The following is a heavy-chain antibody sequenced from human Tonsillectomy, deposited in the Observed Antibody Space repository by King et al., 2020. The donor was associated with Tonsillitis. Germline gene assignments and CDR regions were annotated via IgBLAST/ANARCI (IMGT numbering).Heavy chain of an antibody. D-gene: IGHD3-22*01. CDR2: IYSSGTD. CDR3: ARAATIFYDSGHGPFDY. V-gene: IGHV4-4*07. Sequence: VQLQESGPGLVKSSETLSLTCTVSGGSINSYYWNLIREPAGKGLAWNGRIYSSGTDNYNPSLKTRVTMSVDTSKNQFSLKLTYVTAGDTAVYFCARAATIFYDSGHGPFDYWGQGALVTVSS. J-gene: IGHJ4*02. CDR1: GGSINSYY.